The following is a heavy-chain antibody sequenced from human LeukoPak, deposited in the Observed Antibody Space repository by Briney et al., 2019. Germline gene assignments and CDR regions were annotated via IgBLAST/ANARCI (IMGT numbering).Heavy chain of an antibody. CDR2: IYYSGST. CDR3: ARVRQWLVEGLDY. V-gene: IGHV4-39*07. CDR1: GGSISSSSYY. D-gene: IGHD6-19*01. J-gene: IGHJ4*02. Sequence: SETLSLTCTVSGGSISSSSYYWGWIRQPPGKGLGWIGSIYYSGSTYYNPSLKSRVTISVDTSKNQFSLKLSSVTAADTAVYYCARVRQWLVEGLDYWGQGTLVTVSS.